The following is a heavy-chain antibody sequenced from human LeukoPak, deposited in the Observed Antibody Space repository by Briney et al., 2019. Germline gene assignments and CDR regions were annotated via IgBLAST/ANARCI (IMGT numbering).Heavy chain of an antibody. J-gene: IGHJ4*02. CDR2: IGSRTGNI. CDR3: ARETEPLDYGDSTNLDY. V-gene: IGHV3-21*01. Sequence: GGSLRLSCAASGFTFSSYSMNWVRQAPGKGLEWVAFIGSRTGNIYYADSVKGRFSISRDNAKDSVYLQMNSLRADDTAVCYCARETEPLDYGDSTNLDYWGQGTLVTVSS. CDR1: GFTFSSYS. D-gene: IGHD4/OR15-4a*01.